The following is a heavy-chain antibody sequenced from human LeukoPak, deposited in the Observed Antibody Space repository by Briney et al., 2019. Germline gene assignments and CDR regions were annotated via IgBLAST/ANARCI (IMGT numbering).Heavy chain of an antibody. Sequence: ASVKVSCKASGYTFTSYDINWVRQATGQGLEWMGWMNPNSGNTGYAQKFQGRVTITRNTSISTAYMELSSLRSEDTAVYYCARTNNWNVANPFDYWGQGTLVTVSS. J-gene: IGHJ4*02. D-gene: IGHD1-20*01. V-gene: IGHV1-8*03. CDR3: ARTNNWNVANPFDY. CDR1: GYTFTSYD. CDR2: MNPNSGNT.